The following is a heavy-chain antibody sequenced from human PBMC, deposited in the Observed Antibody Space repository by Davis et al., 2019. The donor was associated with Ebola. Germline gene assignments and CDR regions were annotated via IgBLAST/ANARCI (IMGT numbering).Heavy chain of an antibody. Sequence: GGSLRLSCAASGFTFSSYAMHWVRQAPGKGLQWVAVISYDGSNKDYADSVKGRFTISRDNSKNTLYMQMRSLRAEDTAVYYCASLETEIRAGLIGNNAFDIWGQGTMVTVSS. V-gene: IGHV3-30*03. CDR1: GFTFSSYA. CDR2: ISYDGSNK. D-gene: IGHD1-20*01. J-gene: IGHJ3*02. CDR3: ASLETEIRAGLIGNNAFDI.